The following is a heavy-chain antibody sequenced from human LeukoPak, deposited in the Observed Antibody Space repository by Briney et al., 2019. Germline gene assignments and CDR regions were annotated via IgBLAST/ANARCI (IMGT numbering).Heavy chain of an antibody. CDR1: GFTFSSYG. V-gene: IGHV3-23*01. CDR2: ISGSGGST. CDR3: AKGPPRYYDSSGLTYFDY. Sequence: PGGTLRLSCAASGFTFSSYGMSWVRQAPGKGLEWVSAISGSGGSTYYADSVKGRFTISRDNSKNTLYLQMNSLRAEDTAVYYCAKGPPRYYDSSGLTYFDYWGQGTLVTVSS. D-gene: IGHD3-22*01. J-gene: IGHJ4*02.